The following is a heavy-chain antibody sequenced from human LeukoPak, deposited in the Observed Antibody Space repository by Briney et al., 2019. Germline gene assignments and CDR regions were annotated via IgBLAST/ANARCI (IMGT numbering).Heavy chain of an antibody. CDR3: ARDLGQLLWFGELLYNWFDP. J-gene: IGHJ5*02. CDR2: ISAYNGNT. D-gene: IGHD3-10*01. V-gene: IGHV1-18*01. Sequence: ASVKVSCKASGYTFTSYGISWVRQAPGQGLEWMGWISAYNGNTNYAQTLQGRVTMTTDTSTSTAYMELRSLRSDDTAVYYCARDLGQLLWFGELLYNWFDPWGQGTLVTVSS. CDR1: GYTFTSYG.